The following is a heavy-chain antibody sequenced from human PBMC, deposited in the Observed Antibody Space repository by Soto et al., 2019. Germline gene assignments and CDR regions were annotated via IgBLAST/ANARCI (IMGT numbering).Heavy chain of an antibody. V-gene: IGHV4-59*01. Sequence: PSETLSLTCTVSGGSISSYNWIWIRQSPGKGLECIGYIHYSGSTNYNPSLKSRVTISVDRSKNQFSLKVSSVTAADTALYFCARAASCGTYLRVSYFDYWGQGTLVTVSS. D-gene: IGHD1-26*01. CDR3: ARAASCGTYLRVSYFDY. CDR2: IHYSGST. CDR1: GGSISSYN. J-gene: IGHJ4*02.